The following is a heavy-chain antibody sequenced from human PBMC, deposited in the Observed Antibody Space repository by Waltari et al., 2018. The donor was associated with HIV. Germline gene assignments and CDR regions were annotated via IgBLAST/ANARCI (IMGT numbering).Heavy chain of an antibody. CDR2: INRDGSTI. D-gene: IGHD3-10*01. CDR1: GFTLSISW. J-gene: IGHJ6*02. CDR3: ARGQYYSMDV. Sequence: EVQLVESGGGLDQPGGSLGRSCSASGFTLSISWLDWVRQAPGKGLVWVSGINRDGSTIRYADSVKGRFTISRDNAKNTLYLQMNSLRAEDTALYYCARGQYYSMDVWGQGTTVTVSS. V-gene: IGHV3-74*01.